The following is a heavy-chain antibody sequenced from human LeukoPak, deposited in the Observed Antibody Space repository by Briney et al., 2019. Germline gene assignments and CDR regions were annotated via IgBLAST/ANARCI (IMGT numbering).Heavy chain of an antibody. CDR3: ARGQYYYGSGSYSSFDY. Sequence: ASVKVSCKASGYTFTSYGISWVRQAPGQGLEWMGWISAYNGNTNYAQKLQGRVTMTTDTSTSTAYMELRSLRSDDTAVYYCARGQYYYGSGSYSSFDYWDQGTLVTVSS. CDR2: ISAYNGNT. J-gene: IGHJ4*02. D-gene: IGHD3-10*01. CDR1: GYTFTSYG. V-gene: IGHV1-18*01.